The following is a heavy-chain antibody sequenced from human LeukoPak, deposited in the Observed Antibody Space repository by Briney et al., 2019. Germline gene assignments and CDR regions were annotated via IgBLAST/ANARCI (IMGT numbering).Heavy chain of an antibody. V-gene: IGHV3-30*18. D-gene: IGHD3-10*01. CDR1: GFTFSSYG. J-gene: IGHJ5*02. CDR2: ISYDGSNK. CDR3: AKDDYYGSGRPNWFDP. Sequence: GGSLRLSCAASGFTFSSYGMHWVRQAPGKGLEWVAVISYDGSNKYYADSVKGRFTISRDNSKNTLYLQMNSLRAEDTAVYYCAKDDYYGSGRPNWFDPWGQGTLVTVSS.